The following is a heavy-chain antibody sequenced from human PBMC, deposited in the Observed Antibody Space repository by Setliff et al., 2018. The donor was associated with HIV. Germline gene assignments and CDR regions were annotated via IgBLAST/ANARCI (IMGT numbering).Heavy chain of an antibody. CDR2: INLVTGKT. V-gene: IGHV1-3*01. CDR3: ARDHPGIAY. CDR1: GYTFTQSHD. Sequence: ASVKVSCKTSGYTFTQSHDLHWVRQVPGQGPEWMGWINLVTGKTAYLQKFQGRVTITRDTSASTVYMELSSLRSEDTAMYYCARDHPGIAYWGQGTMVTVSS. J-gene: IGHJ4*02.